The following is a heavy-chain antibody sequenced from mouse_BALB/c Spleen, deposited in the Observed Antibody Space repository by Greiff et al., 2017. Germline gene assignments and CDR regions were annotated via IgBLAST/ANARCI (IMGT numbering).Heavy chain of an antibody. CDR1: GFTFSSYA. D-gene: IGHD2-4*01. J-gene: IGHJ4*01. CDR2: ISSGGST. CDR3: AREGITTGYYYAMDY. V-gene: IGHV5-6-5*01. Sequence: EVQVVESGGGLVKPGGSLKLSCAASGFTFSSYAMSWVRQTPEKRLEWVASISSGGSTYYPDSVKGRFTISRDNARNILYLQMSSLRSEDTAMYYCAREGITTGYYYAMDYWGQGTSVTVSS.